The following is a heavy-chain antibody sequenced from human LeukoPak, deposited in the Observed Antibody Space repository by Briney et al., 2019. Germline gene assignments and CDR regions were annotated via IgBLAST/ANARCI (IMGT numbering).Heavy chain of an antibody. CDR1: GFSFSDYA. Sequence: GGSLRLSCKTSGFSFSDYAVSGVRQAPGKGLEWIGFIRNKANGGTTEYAASVKGRFTISRDDSKTIAHLQMSSLKTEDTAVYYCSRFYSSGWASGAFDIWGQGTMVTVSS. V-gene: IGHV3-49*04. J-gene: IGHJ3*02. D-gene: IGHD3-22*01. CDR2: IRNKANGGTT. CDR3: SRFYSSGWASGAFDI.